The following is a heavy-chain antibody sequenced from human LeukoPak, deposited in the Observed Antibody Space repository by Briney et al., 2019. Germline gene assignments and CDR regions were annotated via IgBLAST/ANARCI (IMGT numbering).Heavy chain of an antibody. Sequence: ASVKVSCKPSVYTFTDYYMHWVRQAPGQGLEWMGWINPNSGGTIYAQNFQGRVTMTRDTPISTAYMELSSDDTAVYYCARESAGRRSFDIWGQGTMVTVSS. D-gene: IGHD3-10*01. J-gene: IGHJ3*02. CDR1: VYTFTDYY. V-gene: IGHV1-2*02. CDR2: INPNSGGT. CDR3: ARESAGRRSFDI.